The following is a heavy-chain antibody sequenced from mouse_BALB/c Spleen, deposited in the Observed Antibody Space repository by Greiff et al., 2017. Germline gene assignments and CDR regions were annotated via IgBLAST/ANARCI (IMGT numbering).Heavy chain of an antibody. CDR1: GYTFTSYD. V-gene: IGHV1S56*01. D-gene: IGHD1-1*01. Sequence: QVHVKQSGAELVKPGASVKLSCKASGYTFTSYDINWVRQRPEQGLEWIGWIFPGDGSTKYNEKFKGKATLTTDKSSSTAYMQLSRLTSEDSAVYFCARRLLRYLYGYFDVWGAGTTVTVSS. J-gene: IGHJ1*01. CDR2: IFPGDGST. CDR3: ARRLLRYLYGYFDV.